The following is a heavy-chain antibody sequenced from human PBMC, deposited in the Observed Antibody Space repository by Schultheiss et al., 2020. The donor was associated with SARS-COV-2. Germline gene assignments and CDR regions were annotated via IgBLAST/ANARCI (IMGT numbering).Heavy chain of an antibody. CDR3: TIRSRPSIVAESDY. J-gene: IGHJ4*02. V-gene: IGHV3-15*01. Sequence: GASLRLSCAASGFTFSSYSMNWVRQAPGKGLEWVGRIKSKTDGGTTDYAAPVKGRFTISRDDSKNTLYLQMSSLKTEDTAVYYCTIRSRPSIVAESDYWGQGTLVTVSS. D-gene: IGHD2-15*01. CDR1: GFTFSSYS. CDR2: IKSKTDGGTT.